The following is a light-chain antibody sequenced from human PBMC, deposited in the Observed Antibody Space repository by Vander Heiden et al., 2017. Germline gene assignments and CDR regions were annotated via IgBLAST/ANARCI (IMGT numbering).Light chain of an antibody. CDR2: AAS. Sequence: DIQMPQSPSSLSASVGDRVTITCRASQSISSYLNWYQQKPGKAPKLLIYAASSLQSGVPSRFSGSGSGTDFTLTISMLQPEDFATYYCQQSDSTPQAFGQGTKLEIK. V-gene: IGKV1-39*01. CDR3: QQSDSTPQA. CDR1: QSISSY. J-gene: IGKJ2*01.